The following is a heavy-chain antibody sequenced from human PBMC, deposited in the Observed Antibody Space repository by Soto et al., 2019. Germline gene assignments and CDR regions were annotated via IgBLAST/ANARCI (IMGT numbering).Heavy chain of an antibody. J-gene: IGHJ4*02. V-gene: IGHV4-59*12. D-gene: IGHD3-22*01. CDR3: ARDGESGYYDY. CDR1: GGSISSYY. Sequence: SETLSLTCTVSGGSISSYYWSWIRQPPGKGLEWIGYIYYTGSTNYNPSLKSRVTISVDTSKKQFSLKLSSVTAADTAVYYCARDGESGYYDYWGPRTLVTVSS. CDR2: IYYTGST.